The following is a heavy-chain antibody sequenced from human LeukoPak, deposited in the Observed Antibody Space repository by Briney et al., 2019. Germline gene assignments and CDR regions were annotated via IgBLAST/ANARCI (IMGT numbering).Heavy chain of an antibody. V-gene: IGHV1-69*05. CDR2: IIPIFGTA. J-gene: IGHJ4*02. D-gene: IGHD1/OR15-1a*01. Sequence: ASVKVSCKASGGTFSSYAISWVRQAPGQGLEWMGGIIPIFGTANYAQKFQGRVTITTDESTSTAYMELRSLRSEDTAVYYCVRGSRGRTLDYWGQGTLVTVSS. CDR3: VRGSRGRTLDY. CDR1: GGTFSSYA.